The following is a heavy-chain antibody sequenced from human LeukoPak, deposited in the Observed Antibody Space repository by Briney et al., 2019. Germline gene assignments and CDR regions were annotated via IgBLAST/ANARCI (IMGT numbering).Heavy chain of an antibody. CDR2: IKTKSEGGTI. CDR3: STDQGGDILTGC. D-gene: IGHD3-9*01. V-gene: IGHV3-15*07. CDR1: GFTFSGFG. J-gene: IGHJ4*02. Sequence: PGKSLRLSCAASGFTFSGFGMHWVRQAPGKGLEWVGRIKTKSEGGTIDYAAPVRGRFTISRDDSENTLYLQMNSLKTEDTALYYCSTDQGGDILTGCWGQGTLVTVSS.